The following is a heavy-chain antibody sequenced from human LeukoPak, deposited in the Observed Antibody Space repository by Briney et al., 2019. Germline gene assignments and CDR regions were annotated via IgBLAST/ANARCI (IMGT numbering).Heavy chain of an antibody. CDR1: GFTFSSYA. V-gene: IGHV3-23*01. J-gene: IGHJ4*02. Sequence: HAGGSLRLSCAASGFTFSSYAMSWVRQAPGKGLEWVSGISGSGGSTYYADSVKGRFTIFRDNSKNTLYLQMNSLRAEDTAVYHCANGWSPDYWGRGTLVTVSS. CDR3: ANGWSPDY. CDR2: ISGSGGST. D-gene: IGHD2-15*01.